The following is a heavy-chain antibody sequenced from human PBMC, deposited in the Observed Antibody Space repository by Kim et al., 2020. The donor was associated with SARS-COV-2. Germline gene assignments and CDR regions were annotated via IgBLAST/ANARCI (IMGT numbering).Heavy chain of an antibody. V-gene: IGHV4-59*01. J-gene: IGHJ4*02. Sequence: SETLSLTCTVSGGSISSYYWSWIRQPPGKRLEWIGYIYYSGSTNYNPSLKSRVTISVDTSKNQFSLKLSSVTAADTAVYYCARGIRTGYSSSFYFDYWGQGTLVTVSS. CDR2: IYYSGST. D-gene: IGHD6-13*01. CDR1: GGSISSYY. CDR3: ARGIRTGYSSSFYFDY.